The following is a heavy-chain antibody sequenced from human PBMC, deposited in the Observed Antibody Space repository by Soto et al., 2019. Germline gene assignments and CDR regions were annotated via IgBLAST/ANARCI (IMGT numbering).Heavy chain of an antibody. D-gene: IGHD3-22*01. CDR3: AADRYYYDSSGYYWYFDL. V-gene: IGHV1-58*01. CDR2: IVVGIGNT. J-gene: IGHJ2*01. CDR1: GCTFTSSA. Sequence: SVKVSCKASGCTFTSSAVQWVRQARGQRLEWIGWIVVGIGNTNYAHKFQEIVTXTXXMXTXXXXIELSSLRSEDTAVYYCAADRYYYDSSGYYWYFDLWGRGTLVTAPQ.